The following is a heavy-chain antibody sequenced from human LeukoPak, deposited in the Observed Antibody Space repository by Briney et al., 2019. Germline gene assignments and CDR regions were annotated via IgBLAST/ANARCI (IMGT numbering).Heavy chain of an antibody. J-gene: IGHJ4*02. CDR2: IIGSGCST. CDR3: AKDLRCTDGSCKYFES. D-gene: IGHD2-15*01. V-gene: IGHV3-23*01. Sequence: GGSLRLSCAACGFTFRNYDLSWVRRARGKGRAGVSTIIGSGCSTYYADSVKGRFTISRDNSKSTLYLHMDSLRAEDTALYYCAKDLRCTDGSCKYFESWGQGTLVSVSS. CDR1: GFTFRNYD.